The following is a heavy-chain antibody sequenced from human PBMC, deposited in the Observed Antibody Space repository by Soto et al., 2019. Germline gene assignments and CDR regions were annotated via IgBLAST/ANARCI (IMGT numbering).Heavy chain of an antibody. CDR3: AKDKSTGEYSYYRYMDV. J-gene: IGHJ6*03. CDR2: ISWNSGQL. V-gene: IGHV3-9*01. CDR1: GFNFGNYA. D-gene: IGHD4-17*01. Sequence: VRLVESGGGLVQPVRPLRLSCEVSGFNFGNYAMHWVRQVPGKGLEWVSAISWNSGQLDYADSVRGRFTISRDNGKNSLYLEMNSLRPDDTALYFCAKDKSTGEYSYYRYMDVWGRGTTVIVSS.